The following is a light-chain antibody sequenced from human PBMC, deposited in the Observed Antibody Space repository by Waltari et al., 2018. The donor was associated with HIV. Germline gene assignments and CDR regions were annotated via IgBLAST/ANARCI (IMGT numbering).Light chain of an antibody. CDR3: QQYNNWPET. CDR1: QSVSSN. V-gene: IGKV3-15*01. J-gene: IGKJ1*01. CDR2: GAS. Sequence: EKVMPHSPATLSVSPGERAPLSCRASQSVSSNLAWYQQRPGQAPRLLIYGASTRATGIPARFSGSGSGTEFTLTISSLQSEDFAVYYCQQYNNWPETFGQGTKVEI.